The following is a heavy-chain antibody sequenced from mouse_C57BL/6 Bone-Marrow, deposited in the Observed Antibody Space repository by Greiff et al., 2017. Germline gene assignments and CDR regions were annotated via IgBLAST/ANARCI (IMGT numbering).Heavy chain of an antibody. CDR2: INPNNGGT. CDR3: ARGDYDWFAY. D-gene: IGHD2-4*01. V-gene: IGHV1-18*01. CDR1: GYTFTDYN. J-gene: IGHJ3*01. Sequence: EVQLQQSGPELVKPGASVKIPCKASGYTFTDYNMDWVKQSHGKSLEWIGDINPNNGGTIYNQKFKGKATLTVDKSSSTAYMELRSLTSEDTAVYYCARGDYDWFAYWGQGTLVTVSA.